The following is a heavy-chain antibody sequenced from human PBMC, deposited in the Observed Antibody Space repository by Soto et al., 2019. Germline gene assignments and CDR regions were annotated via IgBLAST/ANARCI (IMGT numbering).Heavy chain of an antibody. V-gene: IGHV3-30-3*01. CDR2: IPYEDSDK. CDR1: GFIFSRYA. Sequence: XVCLRLSCAACGFIFSRYAMHWVRQAPGKGLEWVAIIPYEDSDKYYADSVRGRFTISRDNSKNTVYLQMNSLRAEDTAMYYCARDTYTWNDPEAFDICGQRTMVTVPS. CDR3: ARDTYTWNDPEAFDI. J-gene: IGHJ3*02. D-gene: IGHD1-1*01.